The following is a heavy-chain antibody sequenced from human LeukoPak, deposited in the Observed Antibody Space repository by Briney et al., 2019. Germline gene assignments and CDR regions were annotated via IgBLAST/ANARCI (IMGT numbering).Heavy chain of an antibody. Sequence: SETLSLTCAVYGGSFSGYYWSWIRQPPGKGLEWIGYIYYSGSTNYNPSLKSRVTISVDTSKNQFSLKLSSVTAADTAVYYCARASLTAMVLDWYYGMDVWGQGTTVTVSS. V-gene: IGHV4-59*01. D-gene: IGHD5-18*01. CDR2: IYYSGST. CDR1: GGSFSGYY. J-gene: IGHJ6*02. CDR3: ARASLTAMVLDWYYGMDV.